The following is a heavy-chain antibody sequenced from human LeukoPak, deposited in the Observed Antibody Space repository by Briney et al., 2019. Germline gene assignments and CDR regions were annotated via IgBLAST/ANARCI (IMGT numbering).Heavy chain of an antibody. CDR2: ISAYNGNT. V-gene: IGHV1-18*01. CDR1: GYTFTSYG. D-gene: IGHD2-2*01. J-gene: IGHJ5*02. Sequence: ASVKVSCKASGYTFTSYGISWVRQAPGQGLEWMGWISAYNGNTNYAQKLQGRVTMTTDTSTSTAYMELRSLRSDDTAVYYRARDKAPAALDGDWFDPWGQGTLVTVSS. CDR3: ARDKAPAALDGDWFDP.